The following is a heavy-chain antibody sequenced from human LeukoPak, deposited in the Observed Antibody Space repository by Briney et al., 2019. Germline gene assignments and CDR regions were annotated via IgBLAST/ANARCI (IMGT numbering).Heavy chain of an antibody. CDR1: GFTFSDYY. J-gene: IGHJ4*02. V-gene: IGHV3-11*04. Sequence: GGSLRLSCAASGFTFSDYYMSWIRQAPGKGLEWVSYISSSGNTIYYADSVKGRFTISRDNAKNSLYLQMNSLRAEDTAVYYCARDGRFLEWLFDYWGQGTLVTVSS. CDR2: ISSSGNTI. D-gene: IGHD3-3*01. CDR3: ARDGRFLEWLFDY.